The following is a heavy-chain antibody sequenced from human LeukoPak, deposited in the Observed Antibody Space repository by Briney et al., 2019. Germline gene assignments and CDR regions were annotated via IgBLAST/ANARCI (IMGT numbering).Heavy chain of an antibody. Sequence: GGSLRLSCAASGFTFSSHGMCWVRQAPGRGLEWVSSISGSGGSTYYADSVKGRFTISRDNSKNTLYLQMNSLRAEDTAVYYCAKDLLGYCSSTSCYYYNDAFDIWGQGTMVTVSS. CDR1: GFTFSSHG. J-gene: IGHJ3*02. D-gene: IGHD2-2*01. CDR3: AKDLLGYCSSTSCYYYNDAFDI. CDR2: ISGSGGST. V-gene: IGHV3-23*01.